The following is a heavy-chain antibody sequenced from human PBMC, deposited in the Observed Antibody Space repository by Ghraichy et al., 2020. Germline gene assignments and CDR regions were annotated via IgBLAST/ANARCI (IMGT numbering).Heavy chain of an antibody. CDR2: IYHSGST. J-gene: IGHJ6*02. Sequence: SQTLSLTCAVSGGSISSGGYSWSWIRQPPGKGLEWIGYIYHSGSTYYNPSLKSRVTISVDRSKNQFSLKLSSVTAADTAVYYCARDFEWDGMDVWGQGTTVTVSS. CDR3: ARDFEWDGMDV. CDR1: GGSISSGGYS. V-gene: IGHV4-30-2*01. D-gene: IGHD3-3*01.